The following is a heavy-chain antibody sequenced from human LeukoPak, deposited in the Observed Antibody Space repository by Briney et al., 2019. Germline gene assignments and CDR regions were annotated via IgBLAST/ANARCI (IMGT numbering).Heavy chain of an antibody. CDR3: ARDSDVPFDY. CDR2: ISSSGSTI. J-gene: IGHJ4*02. D-gene: IGHD3-16*01. V-gene: IGHV3-48*04. CDR1: KFTFSNSW. Sequence: GGSLRLSCAASKFTFSNSWMTWVRQAPGKGLEWVSYISSSGSTIYYADSVKGRFTISRDNAKNSLYLQMNSLRAEDTALYYCARDSDVPFDYWGQGTLVTVSS.